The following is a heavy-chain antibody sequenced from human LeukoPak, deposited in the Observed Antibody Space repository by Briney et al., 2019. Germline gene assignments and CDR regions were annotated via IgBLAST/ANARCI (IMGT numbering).Heavy chain of an antibody. V-gene: IGHV4-61*02. D-gene: IGHD3-22*01. CDR1: GDSISSDDYY. CDR3: ARGPYSYDSSGAFDI. J-gene: IGHJ3*02. Sequence: PSETLSLTCTVSGDSISSDDYYWSWIRQPAGKGLEWIGRISSSGSTNYNPSLKSRVTISVDTSKNQFSLKLSSVTAADTAVYFCARGPYSYDSSGAFDIWGQGTMVTVSS. CDR2: ISSSGST.